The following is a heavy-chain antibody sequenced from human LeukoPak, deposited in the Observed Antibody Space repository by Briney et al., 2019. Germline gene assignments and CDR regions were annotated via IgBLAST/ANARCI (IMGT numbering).Heavy chain of an antibody. D-gene: IGHD3-3*01. J-gene: IGHJ4*02. CDR1: GFTFSGYW. Sequence: GGSLRLSCAASGFTFSGYWMSWVRQAPGKGLEWVANIKPDGSDKYYVDSVKGRFTISRDNAKNSVYLQVNSLRAEDTAVYYCAPYDSDLGASDQWGQGTLVTVSS. CDR2: IKPDGSDK. CDR3: APYDSDLGASDQ. V-gene: IGHV3-7*01.